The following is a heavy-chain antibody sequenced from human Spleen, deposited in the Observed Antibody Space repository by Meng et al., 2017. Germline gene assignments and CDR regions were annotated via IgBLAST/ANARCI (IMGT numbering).Heavy chain of an antibody. D-gene: IGHD3-10*01. CDR1: GYRFTNYW. CDR3: ACTMVRGARYYYCMDV. CDR2: IQPGDSDI. Sequence: GESLKTPCKGPGYRFTNYWIGWVRQMPGKGLEWMGIIQPGDSDIRYSPSFQGQVTMSADKSINTAYLQWSSLKASDTAIYYCACTMVRGARYYYCMDVWGQGTTVTVSS. J-gene: IGHJ6*02. V-gene: IGHV5-51*01.